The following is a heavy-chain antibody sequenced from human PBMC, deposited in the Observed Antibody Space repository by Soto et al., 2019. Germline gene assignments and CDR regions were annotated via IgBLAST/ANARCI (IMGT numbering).Heavy chain of an antibody. D-gene: IGHD2-21*01. V-gene: IGHV3-21*01. Sequence: PGGSLRLSCAASGFTFSLYNMNWVRQAPGKGLEWVASISSSSSYIYYADSMKGRFTVSRDNAKSSLFLQMNSLRAEDTAVYYCARDGEGREGYINYYYIGMDVWGQGTTVTVSS. CDR2: ISSSSSYI. J-gene: IGHJ6*01. CDR3: ARDGEGREGYINYYYIGMDV. CDR1: GFTFSLYN.